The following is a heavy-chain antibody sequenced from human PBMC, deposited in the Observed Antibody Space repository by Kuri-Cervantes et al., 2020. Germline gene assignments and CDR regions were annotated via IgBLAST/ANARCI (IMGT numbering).Heavy chain of an antibody. Sequence: ASVKVSCKASGYTFTGYYIHWVRQAPGQGLEWMGWINPNTGGTYYAQRFQGRVTLTGDTSISTAYMGLNRLTSDDTAVYFCARTIRGNFDYWCQGTLVTVSS. D-gene: IGHD3-10*01. V-gene: IGHV1-2*02. CDR1: GYTFTGYY. CDR3: ARTIRGNFDY. CDR2: INPNTGGT. J-gene: IGHJ4*02.